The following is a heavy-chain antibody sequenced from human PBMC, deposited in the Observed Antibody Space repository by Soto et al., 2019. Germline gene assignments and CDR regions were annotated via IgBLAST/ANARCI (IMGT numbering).Heavy chain of an antibody. CDR1: GGTFSRHA. V-gene: IGHV1-69*01. J-gene: IGHJ4*02. Sequence: QVQLVQSGAEVRKPGSSVKVSCKASGGTFSRHAISWVRQAPGQELEWMGGIIPIFGTANHAQKFQGRVTIIADESTSTVYMELSSLRSEDTAMYYCARGWGYDSNDYYYAYWGQGTLVIVS. CDR3: ARGWGYDSNDYYYAY. CDR2: IIPIFGTA. D-gene: IGHD3-22*01.